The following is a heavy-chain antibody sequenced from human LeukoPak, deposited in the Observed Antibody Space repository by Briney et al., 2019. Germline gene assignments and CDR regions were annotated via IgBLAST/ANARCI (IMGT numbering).Heavy chain of an antibody. CDR1: GLTLRGNA. CDR2: TCYDGSDK. D-gene: IGHD6-19*01. Sequence: GGSLRLSCAASGLTLRGNAMHGAGKPPAKGLGGVQFTCYDGSDKYYADSVKGRFLISRDNSKNMLYLQMNSLRAEDTAVYYCASDRRKAVAGTNYNLFDPWGQGTLVTVSS. J-gene: IGHJ5*02. V-gene: IGHV3-33*01. CDR3: ASDRRKAVAGTNYNLFDP.